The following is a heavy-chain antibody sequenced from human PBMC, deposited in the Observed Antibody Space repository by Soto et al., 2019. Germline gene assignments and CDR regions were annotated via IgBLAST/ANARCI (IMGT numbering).Heavy chain of an antibody. Sequence: GGSLRLSCAASGFTFSGSAMHWVRQASGKGLEWVGRIRSKANSYATAYAASVKGRFTISRDDSKNTAYLQMNSLKTEDTAVYYCTRLASDYGGNSEYYWGQGTLVTVSS. V-gene: IGHV3-73*01. J-gene: IGHJ4*02. CDR3: TRLASDYGGNSEYY. CDR2: IRSKANSYAT. D-gene: IGHD4-17*01. CDR1: GFTFSGSA.